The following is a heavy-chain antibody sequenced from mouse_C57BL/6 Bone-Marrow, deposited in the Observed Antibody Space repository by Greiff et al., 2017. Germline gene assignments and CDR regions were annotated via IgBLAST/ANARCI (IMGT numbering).Heavy chain of an antibody. CDR3: ARRYYYGSSLGYFDV. Sequence: EVMLVESGGDLVKPGGSLKLSCAASGFTFSSYGMSWVRQTPDKRLEWVATISSGGSYTYYPDSVKGRFTISRDNDKNTLYLQMSSLKSEDTAMYYCARRYYYGSSLGYFDVWGTGTTVTVSS. CDR1: GFTFSSYG. D-gene: IGHD1-1*01. CDR2: ISSGGSYT. J-gene: IGHJ1*03. V-gene: IGHV5-6*02.